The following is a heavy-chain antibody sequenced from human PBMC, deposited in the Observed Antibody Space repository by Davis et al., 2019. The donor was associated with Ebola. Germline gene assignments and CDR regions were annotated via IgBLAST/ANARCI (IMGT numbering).Heavy chain of an antibody. CDR1: GYTFTSYG. CDR2: ISAYNGNT. Sequence: AASVKVSCKASGYTFTSYGISWVRQAPGQGLEWMGWISAYNGNTNYAQKLQGRVTMTTDTSTSTAYMELRSLRSDDTAVYYCARGLSIAAAHYYYYGMDVWGQRTTVTVSS. J-gene: IGHJ6*02. CDR3: ARGLSIAAAHYYYYGMDV. D-gene: IGHD6-13*01. V-gene: IGHV1-18*01.